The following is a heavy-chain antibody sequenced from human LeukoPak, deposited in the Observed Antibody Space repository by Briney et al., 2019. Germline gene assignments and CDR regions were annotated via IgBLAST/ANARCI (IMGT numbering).Heavy chain of an antibody. Sequence: PSETLSLTCTVSGGSISSHYWSWIRQPPGKGLEWIGYIYYSGSTNYNPSLKSRVTISVDTSKNQFSLKLSSVTAADTAVYYCARDHSSGWYGWFDPWGQGTLVTVSS. V-gene: IGHV4-59*11. CDR1: GGSISSHY. J-gene: IGHJ5*02. CDR2: IYYSGST. CDR3: ARDHSSGWYGWFDP. D-gene: IGHD6-19*01.